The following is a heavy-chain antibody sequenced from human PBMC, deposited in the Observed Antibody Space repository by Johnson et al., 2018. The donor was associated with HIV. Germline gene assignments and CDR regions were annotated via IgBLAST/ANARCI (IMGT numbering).Heavy chain of an antibody. CDR1: GFTFSSNW. CDR2: IKEDGSEK. J-gene: IGHJ3*02. CDR3: ARPIARGASDI. D-gene: IGHD3-10*01. V-gene: IGHV3-7*05. Sequence: EVQLVESGGGLVQPGGSLRLSCAASGFTFSSNWMNWVRQAPGKGLQWVANIKEDGSEKYYVDSVRGRFTISRDSAKNSLYLQMNSLRVEDTAVYYCARPIARGASDIWGQGTMVTVSS.